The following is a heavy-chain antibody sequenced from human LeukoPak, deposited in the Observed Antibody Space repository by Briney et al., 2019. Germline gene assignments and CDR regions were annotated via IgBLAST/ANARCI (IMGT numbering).Heavy chain of an antibody. CDR1: GFTFSSYS. CDR3: ARWYSSGWRGYYFDY. CDR2: ISSSSSYI. D-gene: IGHD6-19*01. Sequence: PGGSLRLSCAASGFTFSSYSMNWVRQAPGKGLEWVSSISSSSSYIYYADSVKGRFAISRDNAKNSLYLQMNSLRAEDTAVYYCARWYSSGWRGYYFDYWGQGTLVTVSS. J-gene: IGHJ4*02. V-gene: IGHV3-21*01.